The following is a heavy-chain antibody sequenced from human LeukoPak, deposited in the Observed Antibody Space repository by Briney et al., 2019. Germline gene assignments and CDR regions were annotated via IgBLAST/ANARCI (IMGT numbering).Heavy chain of an antibody. Sequence: PSETLSLTCTASGGSISSYYWSWIQQPPGKGLEWIGYIYYSGSTNYNPSLKSRVTISVDTSKNQFSLKLSSVTAADTAVYYCARVVITFGGVYYFDYWGQGTLVTVSS. J-gene: IGHJ4*02. V-gene: IGHV4-59*01. CDR3: ARVVITFGGVYYFDY. CDR1: GGSISSYY. D-gene: IGHD3-16*01. CDR2: IYYSGST.